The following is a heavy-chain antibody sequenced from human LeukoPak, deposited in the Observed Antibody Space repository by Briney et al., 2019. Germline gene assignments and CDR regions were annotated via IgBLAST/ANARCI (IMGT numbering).Heavy chain of an antibody. J-gene: IGHJ4*02. D-gene: IGHD3-22*01. Sequence: ASVKVSCKASGYTFTSYYMHWVRQAPGQGLEWMGIINPSGGSTSYAQKFQGRVTMTRDTSTSTVYMELSSLRSEDTAVYYCARHSSNDYYYRYYFDYWGQGTLVTVSS. CDR3: ARHSSNDYYYRYYFDY. CDR2: INPSGGST. CDR1: GYTFTSYY. V-gene: IGHV1-46*01.